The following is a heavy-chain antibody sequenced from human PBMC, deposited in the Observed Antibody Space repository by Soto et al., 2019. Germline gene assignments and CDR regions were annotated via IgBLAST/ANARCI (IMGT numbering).Heavy chain of an antibody. CDR2: IYTSGST. Sequence: PSETLSLTCTVSGGSISSYCWSCIRQPAGRGLGWIGRIYTSGSTNYNPPLTCRVTMSVDTSQSQISVKLSYVTVAHTAVYYCERGRMAVVITPFDYWRQRTLVPVSS. V-gene: IGHV4-4*07. J-gene: IGHJ4*02. CDR3: ERGRMAVVITPFDY. D-gene: IGHD3-22*01. CDR1: GGSISSYC.